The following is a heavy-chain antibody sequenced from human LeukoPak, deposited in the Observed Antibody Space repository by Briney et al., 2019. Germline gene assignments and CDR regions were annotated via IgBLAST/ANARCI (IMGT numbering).Heavy chain of an antibody. CDR1: GITFSSFW. J-gene: IGHJ4*02. CDR3: ARPIVATNLDY. D-gene: IGHD5-12*01. V-gene: IGHV3-7*05. CDR2: IKQDGSEG. Sequence: GGSLRLSCAASGITFSSFWMSWVRQAPGKGLEWVANIKQDGSEGYYVDSVKGRFTISRDNAKNSLYLQMNSLRAEDTAVYYCARPIVATNLDYWGQGTLVTVSS.